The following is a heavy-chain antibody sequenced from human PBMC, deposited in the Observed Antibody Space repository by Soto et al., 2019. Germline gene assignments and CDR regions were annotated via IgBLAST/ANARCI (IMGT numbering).Heavy chain of an antibody. CDR2: IKSKTDGGTT. CDR3: TTDPVTMIVVVPSSG. V-gene: IGHV3-15*07. Sequence: GGSLRLSCAASGFTFSGFAMNWVRQSPGKGLEWVGRIKSKTDGGTTDYAAPVKGRFTISRDDSKNTLYPQMNSLKTEDTAVYYCTTDPVTMIVVVPSSGWGQGTLVTVSS. D-gene: IGHD3-22*01. CDR1: GFTFSGFA. J-gene: IGHJ4*02.